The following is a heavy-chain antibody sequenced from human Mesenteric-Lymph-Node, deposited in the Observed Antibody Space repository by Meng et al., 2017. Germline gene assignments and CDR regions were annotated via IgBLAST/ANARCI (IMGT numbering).Heavy chain of an antibody. D-gene: IGHD3-22*01. V-gene: IGHV1-2*06. CDR3: ATLHYYEGD. CDR1: GYTFTDYY. Sequence: ASVKVSCKASGYTFTDYYINWVRQAPGQGLEWMGRINPNSGGTNYAQKFQGRVTMTEDTSTDTAYMELSSLRSEDTAVYYCATLHYYEGDWGQGTLVTVSS. CDR2: INPNSGGT. J-gene: IGHJ4*02.